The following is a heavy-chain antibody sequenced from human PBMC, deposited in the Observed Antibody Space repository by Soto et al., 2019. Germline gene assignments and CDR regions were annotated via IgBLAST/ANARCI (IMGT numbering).Heavy chain of an antibody. D-gene: IGHD2-15*01. CDR2: ISGSGGST. V-gene: IGHV3-23*01. CDR3: AKDPCSGGSCYDDFDY. Sequence: PGGSLRLSCAASGFTFSSYAMSWVRQAPGKGLEWVSAISGSGGSTYYADSVKGRFTISRDNSKNTLYLQMNSLRAEDTAVYYCAKDPCSGGSCYDDFDYWGQGTLVTVPQ. J-gene: IGHJ4*02. CDR1: GFTFSSYA.